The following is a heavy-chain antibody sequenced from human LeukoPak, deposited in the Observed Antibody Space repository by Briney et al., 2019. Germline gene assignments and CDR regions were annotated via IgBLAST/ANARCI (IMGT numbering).Heavy chain of an antibody. CDR2: IKQDGSEK. J-gene: IGHJ4*02. V-gene: IGHV3-7*01. CDR3: ARVGRHVAGIRFLGWLYLDY. Sequence: PGGSLRLSCAASGFTFSSYWMSWVRQAPGKGLEWVANIKQDGSEKYYVDSVKGRFTISRDNAKNSLYLQMNSLRAEDTAVYYCARVGRHVAGIRFLGWLYLDYWGQGTLVTVSS. CDR1: GFTFSSYW. D-gene: IGHD3-3*01.